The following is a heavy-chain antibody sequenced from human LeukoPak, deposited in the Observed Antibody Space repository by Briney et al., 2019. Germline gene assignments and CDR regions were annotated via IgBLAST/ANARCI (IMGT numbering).Heavy chain of an antibody. CDR1: GFTFSSYE. CDR2: ISSSGSTI. CDR3: ARDSPYCSGGSCYTPGAFDI. J-gene: IGHJ3*02. D-gene: IGHD2-15*01. Sequence: GGSLRLSXAASGFTFSSYEMNWVRQAPGKGLEWDSYISSSGSTIYYADSVKGRFTISRDNAKNSLYLQMNSLRAEDTAVYYCARDSPYCSGGSCYTPGAFDIWGQGTMVTVSS. V-gene: IGHV3-48*03.